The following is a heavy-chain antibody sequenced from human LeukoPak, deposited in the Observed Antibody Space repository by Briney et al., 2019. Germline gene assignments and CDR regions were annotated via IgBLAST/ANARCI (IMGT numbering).Heavy chain of an antibody. J-gene: IGHJ4*02. CDR1: GFTFSNVW. CDR2: IRRKTDGETT. D-gene: IGHD2-21*01. CDR3: ITPLPYSAQ. Sequence: GGSLRLSCAASGFTFSNVWMSWVRQVPGKGLEWVGRIRRKTDGETTEYAAPVKGRFSISRDDSKNMLYLQMNSLKTEDTAVYYCITPLPYSAQGGQGTLVTVSS. V-gene: IGHV3-15*01.